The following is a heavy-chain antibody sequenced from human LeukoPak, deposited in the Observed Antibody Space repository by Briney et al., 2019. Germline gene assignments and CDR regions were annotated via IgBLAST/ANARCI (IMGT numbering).Heavy chain of an antibody. V-gene: IGHV3-23*01. Sequence: GVPLRLSCRASGXTFKNYAVSWIRQAPGKGVVCVSASSGSGKSTYDAGSVKGPFTISRDKSKNTLYLQMHRLRAEDTAVYYCAKDGKRSDGELNHWGQGTLVTVSS. CDR2: SSGSGKST. D-gene: IGHD3-10*01. J-gene: IGHJ4*02. CDR1: GXTFKNYA. CDR3: AKDGKRSDGELNH.